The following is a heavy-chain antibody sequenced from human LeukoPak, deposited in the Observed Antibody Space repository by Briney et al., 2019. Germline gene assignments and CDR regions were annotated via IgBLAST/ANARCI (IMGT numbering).Heavy chain of an antibody. CDR1: GGSISSYY. V-gene: IGHV4-59*08. D-gene: IGHD6-19*01. Sequence: SETLSLTCTVSGGSISSYYWSWIRQPPGKGLEWIGYIYYSGSTNYNPSLKSRVTISVDTSKNQFSLKLTSVTAADTAMYYCARGTSSGWYALDYWGQGTLVTVSS. CDR3: ARGTSSGWYALDY. CDR2: IYYSGST. J-gene: IGHJ4*02.